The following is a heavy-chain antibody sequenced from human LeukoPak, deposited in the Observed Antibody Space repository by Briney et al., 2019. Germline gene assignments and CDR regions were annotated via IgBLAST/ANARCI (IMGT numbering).Heavy chain of an antibody. Sequence: PSETLSLTCTVSGGSISSYYWSWIRQPPGKGLEWIGYIYYSGSTNYNPSLKSRVTISVDTSKNQFSLKLSSVTAADTAVYYCARVRYYDSRSLFRFDPWGQGTLVTVSS. CDR1: GGSISSYY. D-gene: IGHD3-22*01. CDR3: ARVRYYDSRSLFRFDP. J-gene: IGHJ5*02. CDR2: IYYSGST. V-gene: IGHV4-59*01.